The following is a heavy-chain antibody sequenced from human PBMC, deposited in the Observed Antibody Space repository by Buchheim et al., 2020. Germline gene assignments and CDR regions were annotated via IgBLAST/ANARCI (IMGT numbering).Heavy chain of an antibody. V-gene: IGHV3-21*01. CDR2: ITSSGSHI. CDR1: GFTFSTSS. Sequence: EVQVVESGGGLVKPGGSLRLSCAASGFTFSTSSMCWVRQAPGKGLEWVSLITSSGSHIYYADSVKGRFTISRDNAKNSLYLQMNSLRVEDTAVYYCARVSDGTGTRPIDYWGQGTL. D-gene: IGHD3-10*01. CDR3: ARVSDGTGTRPIDY. J-gene: IGHJ4*02.